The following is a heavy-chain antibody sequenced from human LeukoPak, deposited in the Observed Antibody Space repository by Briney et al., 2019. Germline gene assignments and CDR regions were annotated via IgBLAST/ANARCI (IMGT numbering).Heavy chain of an antibody. D-gene: IGHD3-22*01. CDR3: ARDRAYYYDSSGYYYFDH. Sequence: GGSLRLSCVASGFTFSHYWMAWVRQAPGKGLEWVANIKHDGSDKNYVDSVKGRLTISRDNAKNSLYLQMNSLRDEDTAVYYCARDRAYYYDSSGYYYFDHWGQGTLVTVSS. CDR1: GFTFSHYW. CDR2: IKHDGSDK. J-gene: IGHJ4*02. V-gene: IGHV3-7*03.